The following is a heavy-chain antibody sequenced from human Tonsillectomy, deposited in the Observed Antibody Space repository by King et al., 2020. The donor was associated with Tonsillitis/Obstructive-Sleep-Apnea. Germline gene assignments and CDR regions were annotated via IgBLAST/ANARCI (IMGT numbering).Heavy chain of an antibody. Sequence: VQLVESGGGVVRPGGSLRLSCVASGFTFDNYGMSWVRQAPGKGLEWVSGINWNGGTTGYGDSMKGRFTISRDNAKNSLDLQMNSLRVEDTALYYCTRDILGVENNYYGSGSPDYWGQGTLVTVPS. J-gene: IGHJ4*02. CDR2: INWNGGTT. CDR1: GFTFDNYG. CDR3: TRDILGVENNYYGSGSPDY. D-gene: IGHD3-10*01. V-gene: IGHV3-20*04.